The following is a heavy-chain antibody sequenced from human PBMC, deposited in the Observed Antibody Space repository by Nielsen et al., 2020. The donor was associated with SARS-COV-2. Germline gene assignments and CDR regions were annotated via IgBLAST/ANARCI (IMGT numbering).Heavy chain of an antibody. CDR1: GFTFSDYY. V-gene: IGHV3-11*01. J-gene: IGHJ5*02. D-gene: IGHD2-15*01. CDR2: ISSSGSTI. CDR3: ASGRVVVAAKNWFDP. Sequence: GGSLRLSCAASGFTFSDYYMSWIRQAPGKGLEWVSYISSSGSTIYYADPVKGRFTISRDNAKNSLYLQMNSLRAEDTAVYYCASGRVVVAAKNWFDPWGQGTLVTVSS.